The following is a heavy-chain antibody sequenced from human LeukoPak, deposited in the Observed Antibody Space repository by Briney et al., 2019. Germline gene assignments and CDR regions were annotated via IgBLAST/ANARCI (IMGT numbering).Heavy chain of an antibody. Sequence: SQTLSLTCAISGDSVSSNSAAWNWIRQSPSRGLEWLGRTYYRSNWHNDYAVSAKSRITINSDTSKNQFALQLNSVTPEDTAVYYCARGSAFDMWGQGTMVSVSS. CDR1: GDSVSSNSAA. J-gene: IGHJ3*02. V-gene: IGHV6-1*01. CDR3: ARGSAFDM. CDR2: TYYRSNWHN.